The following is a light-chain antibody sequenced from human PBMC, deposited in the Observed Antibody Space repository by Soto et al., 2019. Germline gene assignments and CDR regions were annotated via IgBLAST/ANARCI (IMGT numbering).Light chain of an antibody. J-gene: IGKJ4*01. Sequence: DIRMLQSHSSLSAFVGATVPITCTTGPPISVYLNWYQQKPGKAPTLLISAASTLQSGVPSRFSGSGKGTHFTLSISDLRPEDFATYYCQQTYAAPLTVGGGTKVDIK. V-gene: IGKV1-39*01. CDR3: QQTYAAPLT. CDR2: AAS. CDR1: PPISVY.